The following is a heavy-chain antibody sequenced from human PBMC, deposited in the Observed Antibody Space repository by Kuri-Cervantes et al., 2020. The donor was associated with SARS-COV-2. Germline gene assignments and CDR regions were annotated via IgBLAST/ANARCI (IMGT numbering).Heavy chain of an antibody. CDR1: GYSISSGYC. J-gene: IGHJ4*02. CDR2: IYHSGST. D-gene: IGHD6-19*01. Sequence: SQTLSLTCAVSGYSISSGYCWGWIRQPPGKGLEWIGSIYHSGSTYYNPSLKSRVTISVDTSKNQFSLKLSSVTAADTAVYYCARHPHAVAGPIDYWGQGTLVTVSS. CDR3: ARHPHAVAGPIDY. V-gene: IGHV4-38-2*01.